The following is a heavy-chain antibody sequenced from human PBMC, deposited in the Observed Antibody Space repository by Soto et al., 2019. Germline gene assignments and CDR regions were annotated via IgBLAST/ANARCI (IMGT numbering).Heavy chain of an antibody. J-gene: IGHJ4*02. CDR2: VYSGGAT. D-gene: IGHD3-10*01. V-gene: IGHV3-53*02. Sequence: QLVETGGGLIQPGTSLTLSCAASGFSVSRNYMTWVRQAPGKGLEWVSFVYSGGATFYADSVKGRFILSRDDSQKTMYLQMNNLRAEDTAVFYCARVPGRRWGRGTLVTVAS. CDR3: ARVPGRR. CDR1: GFSVSRNY.